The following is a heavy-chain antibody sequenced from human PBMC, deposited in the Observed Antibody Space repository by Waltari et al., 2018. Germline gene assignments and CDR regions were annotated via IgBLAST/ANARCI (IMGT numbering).Heavy chain of an antibody. CDR2: ISGSGGST. D-gene: IGHD3-10*01. V-gene: IGHV3-23*01. CDR3: AKGLITMVRGVSDAFDI. CDR1: GFTFSSYA. Sequence: EVQLLESGGGLVQPGGSLRLSCAASGFTFSSYAMSWVRQAPGKGLAWVSAISGSGGSTYAADSVKVRCTISRDNSKNTLYLQMNSLRAEDTAVYYCAKGLITMVRGVSDAFDIWGQGTMVTVSS. J-gene: IGHJ3*02.